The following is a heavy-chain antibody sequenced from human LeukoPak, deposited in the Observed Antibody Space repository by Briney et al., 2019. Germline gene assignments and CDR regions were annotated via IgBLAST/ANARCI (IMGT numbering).Heavy chain of an antibody. J-gene: IGHJ6*02. CDR1: GYIFTSYA. CDR2: INAGNGNT. Sequence: ASVKVSCKASGYIFTSYAMHWVRQAPGQRLEWMGWINAGNGNTKYSQKFQGRVTITRDTSASTAYMELSSLRSEDTAVYYCAREGFGSGSPVDYYYGMDVWGQGTTVTVSS. D-gene: IGHD3-22*01. CDR3: AREGFGSGSPVDYYYGMDV. V-gene: IGHV1-3*01.